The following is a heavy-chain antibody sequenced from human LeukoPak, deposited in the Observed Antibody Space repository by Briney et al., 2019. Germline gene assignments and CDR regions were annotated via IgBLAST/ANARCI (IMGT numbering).Heavy chain of an antibody. CDR1: GYTFTGYY. CDR3: ARGGVGATQY. CDR2: INPNSGGT. V-gene: IGHV1-2*02. J-gene: IGHJ4*02. D-gene: IGHD1-26*01. Sequence: ASVKVSCKASGYTFTGYYIHWVRQAPGQGLEWMGWINPNSGGTNDAQKFQGRVTMTRNTSISTAYVELSRLVCDDTAVFYCARGGVGATQYCGQGALVSVSS.